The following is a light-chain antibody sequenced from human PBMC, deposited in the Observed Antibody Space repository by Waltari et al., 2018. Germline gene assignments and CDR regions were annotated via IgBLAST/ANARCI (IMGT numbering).Light chain of an antibody. CDR1: VLTTKY. Sequence: SYELTQPSSVSVSPGQTTRITCSGDVLTTKYARWFQQKPGQAPVLVIFKDTERPSGISDRFAGSSSGTTVTLTIGGAQVDDEGDYYCYAAADNNRVFGGGTKLTVL. V-gene: IGLV3-27*01. J-gene: IGLJ3*02. CDR2: KDT. CDR3: YAAADNNRV.